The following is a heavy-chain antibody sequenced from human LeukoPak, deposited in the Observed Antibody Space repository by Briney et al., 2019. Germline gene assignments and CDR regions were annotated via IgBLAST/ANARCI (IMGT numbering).Heavy chain of an antibody. D-gene: IGHD3-10*01. CDR1: GYSFADYY. J-gene: IGHJ5*02. CDR3: ASNILVRDIINWFDP. Sequence: GASVKVSCKASGYSFADYYMHWVRQAPGQGLEWMGWINPNSGGTRSAQKFQGRVTMTRDTSISTAYMELSSLRYNDTAVYYCASNILVRDIINWFDPWGQGTQVTVSS. V-gene: IGHV1-2*02. CDR2: INPNSGGT.